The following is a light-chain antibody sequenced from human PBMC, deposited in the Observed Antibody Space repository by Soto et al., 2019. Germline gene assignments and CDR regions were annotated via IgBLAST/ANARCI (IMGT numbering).Light chain of an antibody. J-gene: IGLJ3*02. Sequence: QSALTQPASVSGSPGQSITISCTGTSSDVGSYNLVSWYQQHPGXAXXLMIXEXXXXPXGXXXXXXXXXXXXXXXXXISGLQAEDEADYYCCSYAGSRVFGGGTKLTVL. CDR1: SSDVGSYNL. CDR2: EXX. V-gene: IGLV2-23*01. CDR3: CSYAGSRV.